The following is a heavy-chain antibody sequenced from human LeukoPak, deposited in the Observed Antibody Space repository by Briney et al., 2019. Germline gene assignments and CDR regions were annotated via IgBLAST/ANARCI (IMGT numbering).Heavy chain of an antibody. D-gene: IGHD2-15*01. Sequence: GESLKISCKGSGYRFTSDWIGWVRQMPGKGLEWMGIIYPGDSDTRYSPSFQGQVTISADKSVNTAYLQWTSLKASDTAMYYCARLSGRVVCSAGSCYIDSWGQGTLVTVSS. J-gene: IGHJ4*02. CDR2: IYPGDSDT. CDR1: GYRFTSDW. CDR3: ARLSGRVVCSAGSCYIDS. V-gene: IGHV5-51*01.